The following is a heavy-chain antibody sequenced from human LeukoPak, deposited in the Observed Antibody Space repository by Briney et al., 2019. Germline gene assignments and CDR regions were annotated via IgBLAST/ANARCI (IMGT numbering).Heavy chain of an antibody. CDR1: GGSIRSSYYY. CDR2: IYYSGST. Sequence: PSETLSLTCTVSGGSIRSSYYYWSWIRQHPGKGLEWIGYIYYSGSTYYNPSLKSRVTISVDTSKSQFSLKLSSVTAADTAVYYCARVRRNCSGGSCYSGWFDPWGQGTLVTVSS. D-gene: IGHD2-15*01. CDR3: ARVRRNCSGGSCYSGWFDP. V-gene: IGHV4-31*03. J-gene: IGHJ5*02.